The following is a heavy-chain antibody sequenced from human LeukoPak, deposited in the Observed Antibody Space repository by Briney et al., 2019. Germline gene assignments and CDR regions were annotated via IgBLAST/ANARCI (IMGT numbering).Heavy chain of an antibody. CDR1: GGSISSYY. Sequence: PSETLSLTCTVSGGSISSYYWSWIRRPAGKGLEWIGRIYTSGSTNYNPSLKSRVTMSVDTSKNQFSLKLSSVTAADTAVYYCARDIYSSGWRPENWFDPWGQGTLVTVSS. J-gene: IGHJ5*02. D-gene: IGHD6-19*01. CDR3: ARDIYSSGWRPENWFDP. V-gene: IGHV4-4*07. CDR2: IYTSGST.